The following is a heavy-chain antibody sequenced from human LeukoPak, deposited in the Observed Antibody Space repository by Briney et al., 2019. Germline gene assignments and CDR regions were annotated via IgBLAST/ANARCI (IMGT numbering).Heavy chain of an antibody. V-gene: IGHV3-30*02. Sequence: PGGSLRLSCVASGFTFSSYGMQWVRQAPGKGLEWVAFIGFDESKIYYADSVKGRFTISRDNSKNTVNLQMNSLRVEDTAVYYCAKDSDTYGHRHFDHWGQGTLVTVSS. J-gene: IGHJ4*02. CDR1: GFTFSSYG. CDR2: IGFDESKI. CDR3: AKDSDTYGHRHFDH. D-gene: IGHD2-8*01.